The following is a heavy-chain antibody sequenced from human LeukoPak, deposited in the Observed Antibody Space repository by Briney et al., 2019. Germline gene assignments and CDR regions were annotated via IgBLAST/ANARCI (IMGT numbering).Heavy chain of an antibody. J-gene: IGHJ4*02. CDR3: ARDRTVTTQPVSHLDY. Sequence: GGSLRLSCAASGFTFSSYAMHWVRQAPGKGLEWVAVISYDGSNKYYADSVKGRFTISRDNSKNTLYLQMNSLRAEDTAVYYCARDRTVTTQPVSHLDYWGQGTLVTVSS. D-gene: IGHD4-17*01. CDR2: ISYDGSNK. V-gene: IGHV3-30-3*01. CDR1: GFTFSSYA.